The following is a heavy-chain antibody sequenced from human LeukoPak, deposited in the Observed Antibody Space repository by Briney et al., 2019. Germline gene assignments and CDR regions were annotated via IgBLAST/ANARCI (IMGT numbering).Heavy chain of an antibody. CDR2: INWNSGST. D-gene: IGHD2-2*01. CDR1: AFTFHDYG. Sequence: GGSLRLSCAASAFTFHDYGMSWVRQAPGKGLERVSGINWNSGSTGYADSVKGRFTISRDNGKNSLYLQMNSLRAEDTALYYCARAKDCSSITCPFDIWGQGTMVTVSS. CDR3: ARAKDCSSITCPFDI. J-gene: IGHJ3*02. V-gene: IGHV3-20*04.